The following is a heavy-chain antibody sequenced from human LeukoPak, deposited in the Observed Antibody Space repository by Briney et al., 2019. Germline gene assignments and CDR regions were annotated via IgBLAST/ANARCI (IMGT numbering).Heavy chain of an antibody. CDR1: GFTFSSYG. CDR2: IWYDGNNK. V-gene: IGHV3-33*01. J-gene: IGHJ5*02. Sequence: PGGSLRLSCAASGFTFSSYGMHWVRQGPGKGLEWVAVIWYDGNNKYYADSVKGRFTISRDNSKNTLYLQMNSLRAEDTAVYYCARDGGYCSSTSCRLNWFDPWGQGTLVTVSS. D-gene: IGHD2-2*01. CDR3: ARDGGYCSSTSCRLNWFDP.